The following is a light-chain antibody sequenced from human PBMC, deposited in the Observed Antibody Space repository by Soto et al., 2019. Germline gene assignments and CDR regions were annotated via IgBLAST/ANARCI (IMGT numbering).Light chain of an antibody. V-gene: IGKV1D-12*01. CDR1: QGISAG. CDR2: AAS. Sequence: DIQMTQSPSSVSASVGDRVTITCRASQGISAGLAWYQQKPGKAPKLLIYAASSLQSGVPSRFSGSGFGTDFTLTISSLQPEDFATYYCQQANSFPITFGQGTRLEIK. J-gene: IGKJ5*01. CDR3: QQANSFPIT.